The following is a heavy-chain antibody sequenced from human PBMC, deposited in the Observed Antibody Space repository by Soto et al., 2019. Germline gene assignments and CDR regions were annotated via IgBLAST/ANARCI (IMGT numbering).Heavy chain of an antibody. J-gene: IGHJ4*02. Sequence: QVQLVESGGGLVKPGGSLRLTCAASGFTFSDFYMSWIRQAPGKGLEWVSYISGGGAYTNYADSVKGRFTISRDKAKNSLYLQMNSLRAEDSAVYYCARGLPGYQFDFWGQGTLVTVSS. CDR1: GFTFSDFY. V-gene: IGHV3-11*05. D-gene: IGHD5-12*01. CDR3: ARGLPGYQFDF. CDR2: ISGGGAYT.